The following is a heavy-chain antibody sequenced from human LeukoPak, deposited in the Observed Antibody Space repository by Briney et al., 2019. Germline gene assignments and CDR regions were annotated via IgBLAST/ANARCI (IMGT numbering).Heavy chain of an antibody. Sequence: GGSLRLSCAASGFTFSSYSMNWVSQAPGKGLEWVSSISSSSSYIYYADSVKGRFTISRDNAKNSLYLQMNSLRAEDTAVYYCARAHIEYSSSYVGYWGQGTLVTVSS. J-gene: IGHJ4*02. CDR3: ARAHIEYSSSYVGY. CDR1: GFTFSSYS. V-gene: IGHV3-21*01. D-gene: IGHD6-6*01. CDR2: ISSSSSYI.